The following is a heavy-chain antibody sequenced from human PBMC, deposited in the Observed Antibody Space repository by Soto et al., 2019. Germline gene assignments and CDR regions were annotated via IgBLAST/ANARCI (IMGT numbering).Heavy chain of an antibody. CDR2: ISSSSTHI. V-gene: IGHV3-21*01. CDR1: GFTLSSYS. CDR3: VRERGLSSFYGMDV. Sequence: EMQLVESGGGLVKPGGSLRLSCAASGFTLSSYSMNWVRQASGKGLEWVAAISSSSTHIYYADSVKSRFTISRDNARNSLYLQMNSLRAEDTAVYYCVRERGLSSFYGMDVWGQGTTVTVSS. J-gene: IGHJ6*02. D-gene: IGHD2-21*02.